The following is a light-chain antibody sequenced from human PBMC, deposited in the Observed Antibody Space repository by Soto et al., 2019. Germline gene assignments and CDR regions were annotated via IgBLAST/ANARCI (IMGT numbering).Light chain of an antibody. V-gene: IGLV2-14*03. CDR3: GSSTRSSPFV. CDR1: SSDVGGYNY. J-gene: IGLJ2*01. CDR2: DVS. Sequence: QSALTQPASVAWSPGQSITISSTGTSSDVGGYNYVSWYQHHPGEAPKLMIYDVSTRPSGVSNRFSGSKSGHTASLTISGLQAEDEGEYYCGSSTRSSPFVFGGGTKLTV.